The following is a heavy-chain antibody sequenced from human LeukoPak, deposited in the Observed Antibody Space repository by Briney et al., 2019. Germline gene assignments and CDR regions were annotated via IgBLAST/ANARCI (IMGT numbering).Heavy chain of an antibody. Sequence: EASVKVSCKASGGTFSSYAISWVRQAPGQGLEWMGGIIPIFGTANYAQKFQGRVTITADESTSTAYMELSSLRSEDTAVYYCARVEMATILDYWGQGTLVTVSS. D-gene: IGHD5-24*01. J-gene: IGHJ4*02. CDR1: GGTFSSYA. CDR2: IIPIFGTA. CDR3: ARVEMATILDY. V-gene: IGHV1-69*13.